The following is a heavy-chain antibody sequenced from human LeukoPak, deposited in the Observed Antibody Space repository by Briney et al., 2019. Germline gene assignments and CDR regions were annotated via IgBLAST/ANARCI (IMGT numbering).Heavy chain of an antibody. Sequence: SETLSLTCTVSGGSISSGGYYWSWIRQHPGKGLEWIGYIYYSGSTYYNPSLKSRVTISVDTSKNQFSLKLSSVTAADTAVYYCARDSYYDSSVDYWGQGTLVTVSS. CDR1: GGSISSGGYY. J-gene: IGHJ4*02. CDR3: ARDSYYDSSVDY. D-gene: IGHD3-22*01. V-gene: IGHV4-31*03. CDR2: IYYSGST.